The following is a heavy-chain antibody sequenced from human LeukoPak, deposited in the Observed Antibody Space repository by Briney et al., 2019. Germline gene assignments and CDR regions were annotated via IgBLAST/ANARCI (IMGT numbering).Heavy chain of an antibody. D-gene: IGHD3-10*01. CDR2: ISYDGSNK. CDR1: GFTFSSYG. Sequence: PGGSLRLSCAASGFTFSSYGMHWVRQAPGKGLEWVAVISYDGSNKYYADSVKGRFTISRDNSKNTLYLQMNSLRAEDTAVYHCAKDMVAYGSGSADYWSQGTLVTVSS. CDR3: AKDMVAYGSGSADY. V-gene: IGHV3-30*18. J-gene: IGHJ4*02.